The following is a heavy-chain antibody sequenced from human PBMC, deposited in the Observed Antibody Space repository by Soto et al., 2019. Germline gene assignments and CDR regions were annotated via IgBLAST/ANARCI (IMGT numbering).Heavy chain of an antibody. CDR2: ISAYNGNT. Sequence: ASVKVSCKASGYTFTSYGISWVRQAPGQGLEWMGWISAYNGNTNYAQKLQGRVTMTTDTSTSTAYMELRSLRSDDTAVYYCARVLPIFGVVITRRYYYYMDVWGKGTTVTVSS. D-gene: IGHD3-3*01. CDR3: ARVLPIFGVVITRRYYYYMDV. J-gene: IGHJ6*03. CDR1: GYTFTSYG. V-gene: IGHV1-18*01.